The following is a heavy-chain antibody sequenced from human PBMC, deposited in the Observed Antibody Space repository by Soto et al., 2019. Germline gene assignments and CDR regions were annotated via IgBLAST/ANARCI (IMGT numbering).Heavy chain of an antibody. J-gene: IGHJ4*02. V-gene: IGHV3-23*01. Sequence: PGGPLRLPYAASDLTFGDLWIHWISKTTGEGLDWVATISHDGSQRYHADSVKGRFTISRDNSKNTLYLQMNSLRVEDTAIYYCARELPTIGPHCDYWCQGTLVTVS. D-gene: IGHD2-2*01. CDR1: DLTFGDLW. CDR2: ISHDGSQR. CDR3: ARELPTIGPHCDY.